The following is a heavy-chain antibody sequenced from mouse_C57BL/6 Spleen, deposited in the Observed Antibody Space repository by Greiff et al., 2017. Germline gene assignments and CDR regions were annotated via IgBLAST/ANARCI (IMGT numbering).Heavy chain of an antibody. D-gene: IGHD2-4*01. V-gene: IGHV1-69*01. CDR3: ARSTDDDGGFAY. Sequence: QVQLKQPGAELVMPGASVKLSCKASGYTFTSYWMHWVKQRPGQGLEWIGEIDPSDSDTNYNQKFQGKSTLTVDKSSSTAYMQLSSLTSEDSAVYYSARSTDDDGGFAYWGQGTLVTVSA. CDR2: IDPSDSDT. CDR1: GYTFTSYW. J-gene: IGHJ3*01.